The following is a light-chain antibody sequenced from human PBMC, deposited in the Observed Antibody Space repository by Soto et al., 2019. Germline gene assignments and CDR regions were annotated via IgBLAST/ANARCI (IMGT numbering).Light chain of an antibody. CDR1: SSNIGAGYD. Sequence: QSVLTQPPSVSGAPGQRVTISCTGSSSNIGAGYDVHWYQQLPGTAPKLLIYGNSNRPSGVPDRFSGSKSGTSASLAITGLQAEDEADYYCSSCTGTTLVFGTGTKV. V-gene: IGLV1-40*01. CDR3: SSCTGTTLV. J-gene: IGLJ1*01. CDR2: GNS.